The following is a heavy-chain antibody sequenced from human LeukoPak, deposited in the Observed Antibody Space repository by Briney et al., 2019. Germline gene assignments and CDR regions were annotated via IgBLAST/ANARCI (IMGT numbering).Heavy chain of an antibody. J-gene: IGHJ4*02. CDR2: ISSSSSYI. Sequence: GGSLRLSCAASGFTFSSYSMNWVRQAPGKGLEWVSSISSSSSYIYYADSVKGRFTISRDNAKNSLYLQMNSLRAEDTAVYYCAKSWSEWELLSCFDYWGQGTLVTVSS. D-gene: IGHD1-26*01. V-gene: IGHV3-21*04. CDR1: GFTFSSYS. CDR3: AKSWSEWELLSCFDY.